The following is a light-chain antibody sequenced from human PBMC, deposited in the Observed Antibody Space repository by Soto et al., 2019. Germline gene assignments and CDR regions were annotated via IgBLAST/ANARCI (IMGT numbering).Light chain of an antibody. J-gene: IGKJ4*01. Sequence: IVLTQSPATLSLSPGERATLSCRASQSLSTYLAWYQQKPGQAPRLLIYDVSTRAAGIPARFSGSGSGSDFILTISSLESEDVAVYYCQQRNDWPTFGGGTRIEI. V-gene: IGKV3-11*01. CDR2: DVS. CDR3: QQRNDWPT. CDR1: QSLSTY.